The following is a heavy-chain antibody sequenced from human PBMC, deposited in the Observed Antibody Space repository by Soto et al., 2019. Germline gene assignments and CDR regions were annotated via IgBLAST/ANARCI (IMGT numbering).Heavy chain of an antibody. CDR2: IWYDGSNK. J-gene: IGHJ4*02. D-gene: IGHD2-21*02. CDR1: GFTFSSYG. CDR3: ARDKAVGVTGTDY. Sequence: GGSLRLSCAASGFTFSSYGMHWVRQAPGKGLEWVAVIWYDGSNKYYADSVKGRFTISRDNSKNTLYLQMNSLRAEDTAVYYCARDKAVGVTGTDYWGQGTLVTVSS. V-gene: IGHV3-33*01.